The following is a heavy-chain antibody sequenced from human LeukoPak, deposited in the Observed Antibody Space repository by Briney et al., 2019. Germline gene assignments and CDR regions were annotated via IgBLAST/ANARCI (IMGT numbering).Heavy chain of an antibody. D-gene: IGHD2-21*02. CDR3: ARVQQAYGGGDCYSGGY. CDR2: ISSSGSTI. Sequence: GGSLRLSCAASGFTFSDYYMSWIRQAPGKGLEWVSYISSSGSTIYYADSVKGRFTISRDNAKNSLYLKMNSWRAEDTAVYYCARVQQAYGGGDCYSGGYWGQGTLVTVS. J-gene: IGHJ4*02. V-gene: IGHV3-11*01. CDR1: GFTFSDYY.